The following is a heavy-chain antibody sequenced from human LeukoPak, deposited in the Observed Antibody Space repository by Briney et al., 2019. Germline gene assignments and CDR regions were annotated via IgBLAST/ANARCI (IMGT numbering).Heavy chain of an antibody. V-gene: IGHV1-2*02. CDR2: INPNSGGT. CDR3: AREDSVGATSFDY. CDR1: GYTLTGYY. Sequence: ASVKVSCKASGYTLTGYYMHWVRQAPGQGFEWMGWINPNSGGTNYAQKFQGRVTMTRDTSISTAYMELSRLRSDDTAVYYCAREDSVGATSFDYWGQGTLVTVSS. J-gene: IGHJ4*02. D-gene: IGHD1-26*01.